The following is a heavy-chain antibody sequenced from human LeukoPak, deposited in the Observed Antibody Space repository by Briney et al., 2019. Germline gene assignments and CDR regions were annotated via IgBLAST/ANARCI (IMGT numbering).Heavy chain of an antibody. CDR3: AKDADTANPDY. J-gene: IGHJ4*02. D-gene: IGHD5-18*01. CDR1: GFTFDDYA. Sequence: PGGSLRLSCAASGFTFDDYAMHWVRQAPGKGLEWVSGISWNSGSIGYADSVKGRFTISRDNAKNSLYLQMNSLRSEDTALYYCAKDADTANPDYWGQGTLVTVSS. CDR2: ISWNSGSI. V-gene: IGHV3-9*01.